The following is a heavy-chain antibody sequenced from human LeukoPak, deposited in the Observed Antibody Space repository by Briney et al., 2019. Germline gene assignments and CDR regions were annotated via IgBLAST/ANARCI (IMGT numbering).Heavy chain of an antibody. CDR3: AKDLDRAYYYYGMDV. V-gene: IGHV3-23*01. D-gene: IGHD1-14*01. CDR2: VSDSGYSA. Sequence: QPGGSLRLSCIASGFTFSSYAMSWVRQAPGKGLEWVSAVSDSGYSAHCADSVKGRFTISRDNSKNTLYLQMNSLRAEDTAVYYCAKDLDRAYYYYGMDVWGQGTTVTVSS. J-gene: IGHJ6*02. CDR1: GFTFSSYA.